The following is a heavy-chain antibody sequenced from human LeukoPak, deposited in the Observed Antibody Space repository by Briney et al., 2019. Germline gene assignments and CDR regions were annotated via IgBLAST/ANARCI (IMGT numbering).Heavy chain of an antibody. CDR1: GGSIINYY. CDR3: ARSRGYFDY. D-gene: IGHD3-22*01. CDR2: IYYSGST. V-gene: IGHV4-59*08. Sequence: PSETLSLTCTVSGGSIINYYWSWTRHPPGKGLEWIGYIYYSGSTNYNPSLKSRVTISVDTSKNQFSLKLSSVTAADTDVYHCARSRGYFDYWGQGALVAVSS. J-gene: IGHJ4*02.